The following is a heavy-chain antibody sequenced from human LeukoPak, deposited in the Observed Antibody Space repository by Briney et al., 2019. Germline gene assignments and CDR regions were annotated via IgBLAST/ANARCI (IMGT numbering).Heavy chain of an antibody. V-gene: IGHV3-21*01. J-gene: IGHJ5*02. Sequence: GGSLRLSCAASGFTFSSYNMNWVRQAPGKGLEWVSSISSSDSYIYYADSVKGRFTISRDNAKNSLFLQMNSLRVEDTAVYYCARDRGNDYGVWDAWGQGTLVTVSS. CDR3: ARDRGNDYGVWDA. CDR2: ISSSDSYI. D-gene: IGHD4-17*01. CDR1: GFTFSSYN.